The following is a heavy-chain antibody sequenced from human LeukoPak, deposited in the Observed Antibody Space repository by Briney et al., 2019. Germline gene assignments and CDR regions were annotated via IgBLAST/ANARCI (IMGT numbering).Heavy chain of an antibody. CDR2: IYSGGST. Sequence: PGGSLRLSCGASGFTVSSNYMSWVRQAPGKGLEWVSVIYSGGSTYYADSVKGRFTISRDNSKNTLYLQMNSLRAEDTAVYYCARGAGGYQFDYWGQGTLVTVSS. CDR1: GFTVSSNY. J-gene: IGHJ4*02. CDR3: ARGAGGYQFDY. D-gene: IGHD3-22*01. V-gene: IGHV3-53*01.